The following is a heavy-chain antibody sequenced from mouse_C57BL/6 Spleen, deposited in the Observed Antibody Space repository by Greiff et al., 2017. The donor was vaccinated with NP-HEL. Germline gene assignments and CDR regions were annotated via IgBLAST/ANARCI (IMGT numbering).Heavy chain of an antibody. D-gene: IGHD2-3*01. V-gene: IGHV1-26*01. CDR1: GYTFTDYY. CDR2: INPNNGGT. Sequence: EVQLQQSGPELVKPGASVKISCKASGYTFTDYYMNWVKQSHGKSLEWIGDINPNNGGTSYNQKFKGKATLTVDKSSSTAYMELRSLTSEDSAVYYCARDDGYYYFAYWGQGTLVTVSA. J-gene: IGHJ3*01. CDR3: ARDDGYYYFAY.